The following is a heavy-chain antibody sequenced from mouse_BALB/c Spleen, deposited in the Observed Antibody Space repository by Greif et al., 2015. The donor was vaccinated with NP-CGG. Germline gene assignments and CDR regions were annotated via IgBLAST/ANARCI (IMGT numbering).Heavy chain of an antibody. CDR2: ISSLAYSI. D-gene: IGHD1-1*01. V-gene: IGHV5-15*02. J-gene: IGHJ1*01. CDR3: ARDYGSSYWYFDV. Sequence: EVKLVESGGGLAQPGGSRRLSCAASGFTFSDYGMAWVRQAPGKGPEWVAFISSLAYSIYYADTVTGRFTISRENAKNTLYLEMSSLRSEDTAMYYCARDYGSSYWYFDVWGAGTTVTVSS. CDR1: GFTFSDYG.